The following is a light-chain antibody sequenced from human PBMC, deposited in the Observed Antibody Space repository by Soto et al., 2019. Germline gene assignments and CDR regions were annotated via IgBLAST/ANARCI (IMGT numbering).Light chain of an antibody. V-gene: IGKV3-11*01. CDR1: ESIRTY. CDR2: DAS. Sequence: EIVLTQSPATLSLSPGERATLSCRASESIRTYLAWYQQKPGQAPRLLIYDASTRATGIPARFSGSGSGTDFTLTIGSLEPEDLAIYYCQQRSNWPITFGQGTRLEIK. CDR3: QQRSNWPIT. J-gene: IGKJ5*01.